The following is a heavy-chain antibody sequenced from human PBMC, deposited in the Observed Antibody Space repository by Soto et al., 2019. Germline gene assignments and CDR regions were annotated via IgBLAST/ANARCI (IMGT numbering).Heavy chain of an antibody. CDR2: IYYSGST. CDR1: GVSIISGGYY. Sequence: SETLSLTCTVSGVSIISGGYYWILIRQHPGKGLEWIGYIYYSGSTYYNPSLKSRVTISVDTSKNQFSLKLSSVTAADTAVYYCARDISSGGVVAKGTSLPFDSWGKGKMVT. CDR3: ARDISSGGVVAKGTSLPFDS. J-gene: IGHJ3*02. D-gene: IGHD2-15*01. V-gene: IGHV4-31*03.